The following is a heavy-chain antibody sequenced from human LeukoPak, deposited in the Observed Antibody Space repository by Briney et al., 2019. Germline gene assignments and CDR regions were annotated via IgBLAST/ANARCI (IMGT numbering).Heavy chain of an antibody. D-gene: IGHD3-9*01. J-gene: IGHJ5*02. CDR3: ARMSDILTGHYPQWFDP. V-gene: IGHV1-2*02. Sequence: ASVKVSCKASGYTFTGYYMHWVRQAPGQGLEWMGWINPNSGGTSYAQKFQGRVTMTRDTSVSTAYMELSRLRSDDTAVYYCARMSDILTGHYPQWFDPWGQGTLVTVPS. CDR2: INPNSGGT. CDR1: GYTFTGYY.